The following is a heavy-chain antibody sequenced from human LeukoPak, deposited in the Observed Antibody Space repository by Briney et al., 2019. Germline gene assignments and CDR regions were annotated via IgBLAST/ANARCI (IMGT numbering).Heavy chain of an antibody. CDR3: ARGDYCSGGSCYSGSFDY. Sequence: ASVKVSCKASGYTFTNYGIIWVRQAPGQGLEWMGWISAYNGNTKYAQKLQGRVTMTTDTSTTTASMELRSLRSDDTAVYYCARGDYCSGGSCYSGSFDYWGQGTLVTVSS. V-gene: IGHV1-18*01. J-gene: IGHJ4*02. CDR1: GYTFTNYG. CDR2: ISAYNGNT. D-gene: IGHD2-15*01.